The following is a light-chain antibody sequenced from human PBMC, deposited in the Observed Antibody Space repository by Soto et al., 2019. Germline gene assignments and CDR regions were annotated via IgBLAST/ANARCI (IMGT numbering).Light chain of an antibody. V-gene: IGLV1-40*01. CDR3: QSYDSSLSGYVV. Sequence: QSVLTQPPSVSGAAGQRVTISCTGCSSNIGAGYDVHWYQQLPGTAPKLLIYGNSSRPSGVPDRFSGSKSGTSASLAITGLQAEDEADHYCQSYDSSLSGYVVFGGGTKLTV. CDR2: GNS. J-gene: IGLJ2*01. CDR1: SSNIGAGYD.